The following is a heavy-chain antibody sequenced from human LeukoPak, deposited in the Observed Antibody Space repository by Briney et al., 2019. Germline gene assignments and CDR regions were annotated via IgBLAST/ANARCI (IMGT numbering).Heavy chain of an antibody. D-gene: IGHD3-16*01. V-gene: IGHV3-7*03. CDR3: ARGGGLDV. CDR2: INHNGNVN. J-gene: IGHJ6*02. CDR1: GFTFSDYY. Sequence: GGSLRLSCAASGFTFSDYYMSWIRQAPGKGLEWVASINHNGNVNYYVDSVKGRFTISRDNTKNSQYLQMSNLRAEDTAVYFCARGGGLDVWGQGATVTVSS.